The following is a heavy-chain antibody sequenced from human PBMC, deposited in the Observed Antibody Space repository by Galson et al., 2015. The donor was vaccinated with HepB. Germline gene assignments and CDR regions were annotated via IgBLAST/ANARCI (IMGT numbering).Heavy chain of an antibody. CDR2: IKQDGSEK. J-gene: IGHJ4*02. CDR3: ARDLPYVVVPVPSD. V-gene: IGHV3-7*01. D-gene: IGHD2-2*01. CDR1: GFTFSSSW. Sequence: SLRLSCAASGFTFSSSWMSWVRQAPGKGLEWVANIKQDGSEKYYVDSVKGRFTIYRDNAKNSLYLQMNGLRAEDTGVYYWARDLPYVVVPVPSDWCQGTLVTVT.